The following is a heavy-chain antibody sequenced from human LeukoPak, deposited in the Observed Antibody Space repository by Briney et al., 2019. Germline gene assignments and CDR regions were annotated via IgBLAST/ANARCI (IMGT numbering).Heavy chain of an antibody. D-gene: IGHD6-13*01. Sequence: PGGSLRLSCAASGFTFSDYYMSWIRQAPGKGLEWVSYISSSGSTIYYADSVKGRFTISRDNAKNSLYLQMNSLRAEDTAVCYCARAGYSSSWGNFEPLYFDYWGQGTLVTVSS. CDR1: GFTFSDYY. J-gene: IGHJ4*02. CDR2: ISSSGSTI. V-gene: IGHV3-11*01. CDR3: ARAGYSSSWGNFEPLYFDY.